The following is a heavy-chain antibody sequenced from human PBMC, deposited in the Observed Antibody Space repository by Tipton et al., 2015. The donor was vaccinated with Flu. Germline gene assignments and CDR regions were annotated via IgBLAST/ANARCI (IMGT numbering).Heavy chain of an antibody. V-gene: IGHV4-34*01. D-gene: IGHD6-6*01. CDR2: INHSGST. CDR3: ARGKRTRGSIAARRSAHDAFDI. Sequence: TLSLTCAVYGGSFSGYYWSWIRQPPGKGLEWIGEINHSGSTNYSPSLKSRVTISVDTSKNQFSLKLSSVTAADTAVSYCARGKRTRGSIAARRSAHDAFDIWGQGTMVTVSS. CDR1: GGSFSGYY. J-gene: IGHJ3*02.